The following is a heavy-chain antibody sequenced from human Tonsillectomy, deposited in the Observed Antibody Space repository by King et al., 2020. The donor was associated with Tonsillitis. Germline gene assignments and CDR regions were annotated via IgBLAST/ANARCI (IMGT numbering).Heavy chain of an antibody. CDR3: ARAGRAYYDFLTVYSPLAEYFQH. V-gene: IGHV4-4*07. D-gene: IGHD3-9*01. CDR1: GGSISSYY. Sequence: VQLQESGPGLVKPSETLSLTCTVSGGSISSYYWSWIRQPAGKGLEWIGRIYTSGSTNYNPSLKSRVTMSVDTSKNQFSLKLSSVTAADTAVYYCARAGRAYYDFLTVYSPLAEYFQHWAQGTLVPVSS. CDR2: IYTSGST. J-gene: IGHJ1*01.